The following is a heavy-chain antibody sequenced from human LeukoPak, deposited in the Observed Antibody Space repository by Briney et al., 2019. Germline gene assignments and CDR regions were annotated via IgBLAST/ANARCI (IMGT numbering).Heavy chain of an antibody. Sequence: PSETLSLTCTVSGDSISSGDYYWSWIRQPPGKGLEWIGHISYTGSTDYNPSLKSRVTISVDTSKNQFSLRLSSVTPADTAVYYCARYSSSWYPYYYYMDVWGKGTTVTVSS. CDR2: ISYTGST. J-gene: IGHJ6*03. CDR1: GDSISSGDYY. CDR3: ARYSSSWYPYYYYMDV. D-gene: IGHD6-13*01. V-gene: IGHV4-61*08.